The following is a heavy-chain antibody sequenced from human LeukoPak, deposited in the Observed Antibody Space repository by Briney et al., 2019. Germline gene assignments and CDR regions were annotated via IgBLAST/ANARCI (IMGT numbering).Heavy chain of an antibody. CDR2: IKSKTDGGTT. D-gene: IGHD6-19*01. J-gene: IGHJ4*02. Sequence: PGGSLRLSCAASGFTFSNARMSWVRQAPGKGLEWVGRIKSKTDGGTTDYAAPVKGRFTISRDDSKNTLYLQMNSLKTEDTAVYYCTTPLDGQWLVNYWGQGTLVTVSS. CDR3: TTPLDGQWLVNY. CDR1: GFTFSNAR. V-gene: IGHV3-15*01.